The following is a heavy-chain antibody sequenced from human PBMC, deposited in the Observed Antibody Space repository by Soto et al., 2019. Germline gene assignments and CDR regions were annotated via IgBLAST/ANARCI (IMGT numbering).Heavy chain of an antibody. CDR1: GGTFSSYA. J-gene: IGHJ6*02. V-gene: IGHV1-69*01. D-gene: IGHD3-3*01. Sequence: QVQLVQSGAEVKKPGSSVKVSCKASGGTFSSYAIGWVRQAPGQGLEWMGGIIPIFGTANYAQKFQGRVTITADESTSTAYMELSSLRSEDTAVYYCARRKTTYYDFWSGSPGPYGMDVWGQGTTVTVSS. CDR2: IIPIFGTA. CDR3: ARRKTTYYDFWSGSPGPYGMDV.